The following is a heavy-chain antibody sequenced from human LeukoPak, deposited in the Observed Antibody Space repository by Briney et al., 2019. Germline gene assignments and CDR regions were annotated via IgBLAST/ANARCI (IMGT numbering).Heavy chain of an antibody. D-gene: IGHD6-6*01. Sequence: ASVKVSCKASGYTFTSYGISWVRQAPGQGLEWMGWISAYNGNTNYAQKFQGRVTMTRDTSISTAYMELSRLRSDDTAVYYCARVSDCSSSDFDYWGQGTLVTVSS. CDR3: ARVSDCSSSDFDY. V-gene: IGHV1-18*01. J-gene: IGHJ4*02. CDR1: GYTFTSYG. CDR2: ISAYNGNT.